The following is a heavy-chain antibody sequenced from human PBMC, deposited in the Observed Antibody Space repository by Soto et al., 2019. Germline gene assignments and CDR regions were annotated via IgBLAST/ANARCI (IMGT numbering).Heavy chain of an antibody. Sequence: ASVKVSCKASGGTFSSYAISWVRQAPGQGLEWMGGIIPIFGTANYAQKLQGRVTMTTDTSTSTAYMELRSLRSDDTAVYYCARDLRVTMIVVATDAFDIWGQGTMVTVSS. J-gene: IGHJ3*02. CDR2: IIPIFGTA. CDR3: ARDLRVTMIVVATDAFDI. D-gene: IGHD3-22*01. CDR1: GGTFSSYA. V-gene: IGHV1-69*05.